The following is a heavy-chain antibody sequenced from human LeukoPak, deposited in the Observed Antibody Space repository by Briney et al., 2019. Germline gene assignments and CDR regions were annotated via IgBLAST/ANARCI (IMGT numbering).Heavy chain of an antibody. CDR2: IYFSGST. V-gene: IGHV4-39*01. D-gene: IGHD6-25*01. Sequence: ASETLSLTCTVSGGSISSSSYYWGWIRQPPGKGLEWIGSIYFSGSTYSNPSLKSRVTISVDTSKNQFSLKLSSVTAADTAVYYGARHFFASGPYYFDYWGQGTLVTVPS. J-gene: IGHJ4*02. CDR3: ARHFFASGPYYFDY. CDR1: GGSISSSSYY.